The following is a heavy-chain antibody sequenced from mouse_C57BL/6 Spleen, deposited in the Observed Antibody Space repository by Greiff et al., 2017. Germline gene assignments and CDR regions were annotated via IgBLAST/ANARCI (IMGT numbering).Heavy chain of an antibody. J-gene: IGHJ2*01. CDR1: GFTFSSYG. Sequence: EVKLVESGGDLVKPGGSLKLSCAASGFTFSSYGMSWVRQTPDKRLEWVATISSGGSYTYYPDSVKGRFPISRDNAKNTLYLQMSSLKSEDTAMYYCARHERKDYFDYWGQGTTLTVAS. CDR3: ARHERKDYFDY. V-gene: IGHV5-6*01. CDR2: ISSGGSYT.